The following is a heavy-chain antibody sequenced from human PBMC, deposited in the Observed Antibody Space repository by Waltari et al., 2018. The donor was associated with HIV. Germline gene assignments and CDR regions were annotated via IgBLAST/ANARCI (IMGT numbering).Heavy chain of an antibody. J-gene: IGHJ5*02. CDR2: IYTSGST. Sequence: QVQLQESGPGLVKPSETLSLTCTVSGGSISSYYWSWIRQPAGKGLEWIGRIYTSGSTNYNPSLKSRVTMSVDTSKNQFSLKLSSVTAADTAVYYCARCTYYYDSSGYPNWFDPWGQGTLVTVSS. V-gene: IGHV4-4*07. D-gene: IGHD3-22*01. CDR3: ARCTYYYDSSGYPNWFDP. CDR1: GGSISSYY.